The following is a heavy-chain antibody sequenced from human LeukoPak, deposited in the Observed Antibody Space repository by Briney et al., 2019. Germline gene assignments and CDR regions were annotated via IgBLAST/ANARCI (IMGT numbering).Heavy chain of an antibody. CDR1: GFTFSSYA. D-gene: IGHD2-2*02. CDR2: ISGSGGST. Sequence: GGSLRLSCAASGFTFSSYAMSWVRQAPGKGLEWVPAISGSGGSTYYADSVKGRFTISRDNSKNTLYLQMNSLRAEDTAVYYCAKEDIVVVPAAIHEPLYNWFDPWGQGTLVTVSS. V-gene: IGHV3-23*01. J-gene: IGHJ5*02. CDR3: AKEDIVVVPAAIHEPLYNWFDP.